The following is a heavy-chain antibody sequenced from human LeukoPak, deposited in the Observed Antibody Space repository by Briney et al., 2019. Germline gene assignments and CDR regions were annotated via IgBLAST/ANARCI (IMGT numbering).Heavy chain of an antibody. CDR3: AREALWFGELSVGDY. CDR1: GGSISSYY. CDR2: IYYSGST. Sequence: SETLPLTCTVSGGSISSYYWSWIRQPPGKGLEWIGYIYYSGSTNYNPSLKSRVTISVDTSKNRFSLKLSSVTVADTAVYYCAREALWFGELSVGDYWGQGTLVTVSS. V-gene: IGHV4-59*12. J-gene: IGHJ4*02. D-gene: IGHD3-10*01.